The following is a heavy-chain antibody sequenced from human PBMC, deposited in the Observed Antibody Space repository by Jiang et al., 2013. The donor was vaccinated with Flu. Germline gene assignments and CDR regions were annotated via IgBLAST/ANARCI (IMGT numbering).Heavy chain of an antibody. J-gene: IGHJ4*02. CDR1: GFNFSTYA. V-gene: IGHV3-64D*08. CDR3: VIAAY. D-gene: IGHD6-25*01. Sequence: QLLESGGGLVXPGGSLRVSCSASGFNFSTYAMHWVRQAAGKGLEYVSAITNSGDRTSYADSVRGRFTISRDNSKNNLYLQMTSLRPDDTAVYYCVIAAYWGQGTRVTVSA. CDR2: ITNSGDRT.